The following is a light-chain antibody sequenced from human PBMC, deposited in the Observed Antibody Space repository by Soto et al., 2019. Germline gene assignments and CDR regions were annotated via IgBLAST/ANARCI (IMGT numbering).Light chain of an antibody. V-gene: IGKV1-5*01. CDR2: GAS. J-gene: IGKJ1*01. CDR3: QQYKNYLT. Sequence: DIQMTQSPSTLSASVGDRVTFTCRAGQSVSIWLAWYQQKPGKAPKLLISGASTLESGVPSRFSGSGSGTEFTLTISSLPPDDFATYYCQQYKNYLTFGQGTKVDIK. CDR1: QSVSIW.